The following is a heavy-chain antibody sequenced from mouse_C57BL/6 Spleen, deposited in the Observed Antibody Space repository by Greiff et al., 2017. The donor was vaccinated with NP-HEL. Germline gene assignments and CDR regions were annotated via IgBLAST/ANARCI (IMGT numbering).Heavy chain of an antibody. CDR1: GYTFTSYW. Sequence: QVQLQPPGAELVMPGASVKLSCKASGYTFTSYWMHWVKQRPGQGLEWIGEIDPSDSYTNYNQKFKGKSTLTVDKSSSTAYMQLSSLTSEDSAVYYCARGYTLDYWGQGTTLTVSS. CDR2: IDPSDSYT. CDR3: ARGYTLDY. V-gene: IGHV1-69*01. J-gene: IGHJ2*01. D-gene: IGHD1-2*01.